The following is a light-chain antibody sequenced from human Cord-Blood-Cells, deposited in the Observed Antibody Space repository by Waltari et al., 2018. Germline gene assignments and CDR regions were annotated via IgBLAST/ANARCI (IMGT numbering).Light chain of an antibody. CDR3: QQSYSTPPEYT. Sequence: DIQMTQSPSSLSASVGDRVTITCLERKSISRYLNWYQQKPGKAPKLLIYAASSLQSGVPARFSVSVSGSEFTLTISSLQPEDFATYYCQQSYSTPPEYTFGQGTKLEMK. CDR2: AAS. V-gene: IGKV1-39*01. CDR1: KSISRY. J-gene: IGKJ2*01.